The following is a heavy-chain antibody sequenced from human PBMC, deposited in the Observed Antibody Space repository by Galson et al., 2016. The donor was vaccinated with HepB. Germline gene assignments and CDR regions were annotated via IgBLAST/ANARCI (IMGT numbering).Heavy chain of an antibody. V-gene: IGHV3-23*01. CDR3: AKGKRYSDSGSYYVDY. CDR1: GFTFRSYD. Sequence: SLRLSCAASGFTFRSYDMSWVRQAPGKGLEWVSGINYSGGNTYYADSVKGRFTITRDNSKNTLYLQMNSPRVEDPAGYYCAKGKRYSDSGSYYVDYWGQGTLVTVSS. D-gene: IGHD3-10*01. CDR2: INYSGGNT. J-gene: IGHJ4*02.